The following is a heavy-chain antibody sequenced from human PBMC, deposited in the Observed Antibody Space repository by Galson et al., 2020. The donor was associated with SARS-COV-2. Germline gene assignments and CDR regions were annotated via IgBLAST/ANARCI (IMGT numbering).Heavy chain of an antibody. V-gene: IGHV5-51*01. J-gene: IGHJ4*02. CDR3: ARWLVEVAAAGDGAGFDY. Sequence: HGESLKISCKGSGYSFTSYWIGWVRQMPGKGLEWMGIIYPGDSDTRYSPSFQGQVTISVDKSISTAYLQWSSLKASDTAMYYCARWLVEVAAAGDGAGFDYWGQGTLVTVSS. CDR1: GYSFTSYW. CDR2: IYPGDSDT. D-gene: IGHD6-13*01.